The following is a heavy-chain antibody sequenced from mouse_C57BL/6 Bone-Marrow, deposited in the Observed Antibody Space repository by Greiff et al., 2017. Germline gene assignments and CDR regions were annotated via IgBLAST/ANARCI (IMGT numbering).Heavy chain of an antibody. D-gene: IGHD1-1*01. CDR2: IYPGGGDT. V-gene: IGHV1-80*01. Sequence: QVQLQQSGAELVKPGASVKISCKASGYAFSSYWMNWVKQRPGKGLEWIGQIYPGGGDTNYNGKFKGKATLTADKSSSTAYMQLSSLTSEDSAVYFCARCPYYGSSYWYFDVWGTGTTVTVSS. J-gene: IGHJ1*03. CDR1: GYAFSSYW. CDR3: ARCPYYGSSYWYFDV.